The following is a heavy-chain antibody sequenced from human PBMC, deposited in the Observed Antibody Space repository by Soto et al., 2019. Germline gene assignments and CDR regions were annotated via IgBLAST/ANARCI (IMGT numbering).Heavy chain of an antibody. D-gene: IGHD1-20*01. CDR3: AADNSYALDV. V-gene: IGHV3-74*01. CDR1: GFTFSRRW. CDR2: INSDGTTT. Sequence: VQLVQSGGGLVQPGGSLRLSCAASGFTFSRRWIHWVRQAPGKGLVWVSYINSDGTTTNYADSEKGRFTISRDNAKNTVYLQMNSLRVEHTAVYFCAADNSYALDVWGQGTTVTVSS. J-gene: IGHJ6*02.